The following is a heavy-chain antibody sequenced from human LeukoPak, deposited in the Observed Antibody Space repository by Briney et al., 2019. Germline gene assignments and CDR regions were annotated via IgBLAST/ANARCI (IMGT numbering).Heavy chain of an antibody. CDR2: FDPEDGET. V-gene: IGHV1-24*01. D-gene: IGHD3-3*01. Sequence: GASVKVSCKVSGYTLTELSMHWVRQAPGKGLEWMEGFDPEDGETIYAQKFQGRVTMTEDTSTDTAYMELSSLRSEDTAVYYCATPGVARGLFDYWGQGTLVTVSS. CDR3: ATPGVARGLFDY. CDR1: GYTLTELS. J-gene: IGHJ4*02.